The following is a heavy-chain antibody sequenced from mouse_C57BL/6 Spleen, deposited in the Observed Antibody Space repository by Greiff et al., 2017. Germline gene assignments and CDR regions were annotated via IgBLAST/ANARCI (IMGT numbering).Heavy chain of an antibody. D-gene: IGHD5-5*01. V-gene: IGHV3-6*01. CDR3: AREVYLLG. J-gene: IGHJ3*02. CDR1: GYSITSGYY. CDR2: ISYDGSN. Sequence: EVQLVESGPGLVKPSQSLSLTCSVSGYSITSGYYWNWIRKFPGNKLELMGYISYDGSNNYNPSLKNRISITRDTSKNQFFLKLNSVNTEDTATYYCAREVYLLGWGQGTLVTVSA.